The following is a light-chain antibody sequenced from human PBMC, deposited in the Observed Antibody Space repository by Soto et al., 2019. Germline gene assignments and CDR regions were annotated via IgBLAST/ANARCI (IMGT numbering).Light chain of an antibody. V-gene: IGKV1-5*01. CDR3: QQYNSYSPWYT. CDR1: QSISSW. Sequence: DIQMTQSPSTLSASVGDRVTITCRASQSISSWLAWYQQKPGKAPKLLIYDASSLESGVPSRFSGRGARTEVTLTISNVQVDDYALYYSQQYNSYSPWYTFGQGTELEIK. J-gene: IGKJ2*01. CDR2: DAS.